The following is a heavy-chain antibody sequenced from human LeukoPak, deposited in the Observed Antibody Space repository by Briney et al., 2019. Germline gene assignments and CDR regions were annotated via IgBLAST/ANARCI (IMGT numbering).Heavy chain of an antibody. D-gene: IGHD3-22*01. CDR1: GFTFSNYG. CDR3: GKASYDSSGYGGTSWFDP. Sequence: GGSLRLSCAASGFTFSNYGMYWVRQAPGKGLEWVAVIWYDGSNKYYADSVKGRFTISRDNSRHTLFLQMNSLTAEDTAVYYCGKASYDSSGYGGTSWFDPWGQGTLVTVSS. J-gene: IGHJ5*02. V-gene: IGHV3-33*06. CDR2: IWYDGSNK.